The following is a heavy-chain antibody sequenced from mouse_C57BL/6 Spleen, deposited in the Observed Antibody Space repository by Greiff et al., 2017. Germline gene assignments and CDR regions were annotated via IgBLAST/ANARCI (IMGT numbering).Heavy chain of an antibody. V-gene: IGHV1-54*01. Sequence: QVQLQQSGAELLRPGTSVKVSCKASGYAFTNYLIEWVKQRPGQGLEWIGVINPGSGGTNYNEKFKGKATLTADKSSSTAYMQLSSLTSEDSAVYFCARSPAFGNLFAYWGQGTLVTVSA. CDR1: GYAFTNYL. CDR3: ARSPAFGNLFAY. CDR2: INPGSGGT. J-gene: IGHJ3*01. D-gene: IGHD2-1*01.